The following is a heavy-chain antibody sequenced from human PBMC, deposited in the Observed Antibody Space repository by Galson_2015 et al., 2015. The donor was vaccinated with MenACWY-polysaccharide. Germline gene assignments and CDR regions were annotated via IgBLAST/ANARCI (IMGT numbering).Heavy chain of an antibody. CDR2: YTGTT. V-gene: IGHV4-59*01. CDR3: ARDGAHYYYYMDV. J-gene: IGHJ6*03. Sequence: YTGTTNYNPSLKSRVTISVDTSKNQYSLKLSSVTAADTAVYYCARDGAHYYYYMDVWGKGTTVTVSS. D-gene: IGHD1-26*01.